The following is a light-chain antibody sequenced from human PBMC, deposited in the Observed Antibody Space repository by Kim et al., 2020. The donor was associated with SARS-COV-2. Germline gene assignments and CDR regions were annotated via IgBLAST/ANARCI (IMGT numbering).Light chain of an antibody. V-gene: IGLV3-25*03. J-gene: IGLJ3*02. CDR1: ALPKQY. CDR2: KDT. CDR3: QAGDNNDACV. Sequence: SYELTQPPSVLVSPGQTARITCSGDALPKQYAYWYQQKAGQAPVLVIYKDTDRPSGIPERFSGSSSGTTVTLTISGVQAEDEADYYCQAGDNNDACVFGG.